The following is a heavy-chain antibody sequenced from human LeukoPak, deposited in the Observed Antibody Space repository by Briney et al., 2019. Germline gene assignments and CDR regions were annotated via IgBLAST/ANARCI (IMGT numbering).Heavy chain of an antibody. CDR3: ARGALLYDSSGANFDY. J-gene: IGHJ4*02. V-gene: IGHV4-34*01. CDR2: INHSGST. D-gene: IGHD3-22*01. Sequence: SETLSLTCAVYGGSFSGYYWSWIRQPPGKGLEWIGEINHSGSTNYNPSLKSQVTISVDTSKNQFSLKLSSVTAADTAVYYCARGALLYDSSGANFDYWGQGTLVTVSS. CDR1: GGSFSGYY.